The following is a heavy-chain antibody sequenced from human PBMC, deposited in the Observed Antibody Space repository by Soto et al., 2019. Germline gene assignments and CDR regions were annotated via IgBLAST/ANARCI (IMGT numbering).Heavy chain of an antibody. V-gene: IGHV4-39*01. J-gene: IGHJ3*02. Sequence: QLQLQESGPGLVKPSETLSLTCTVSGGSIITGTYYWGWIRQPPGKGLEWIGTISYSGSTYYNPSLKSRVTISVDTSKNQFSLKLPSVTAADTAVYYCARSPWSVYDACDIWGQGTMVTVSS. CDR3: ARSPWSVYDACDI. CDR1: GGSIITGTYY. CDR2: ISYSGST.